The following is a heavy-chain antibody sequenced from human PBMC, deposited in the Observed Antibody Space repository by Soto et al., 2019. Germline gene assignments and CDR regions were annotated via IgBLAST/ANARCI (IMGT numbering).Heavy chain of an antibody. Sequence: GGSLRLSGAASGFTFSSYGINWVRQAPWKGLEWVSYISSSSSTIYYADSVKGRFTISRDNAKNSLYLQMNSLRDEDTAVYYCARDPIIYSGYVKWFDPLGQGTLVAFSS. J-gene: IGHJ5*02. D-gene: IGHD5-12*01. CDR2: ISSSSSTI. V-gene: IGHV3-48*02. CDR3: ARDPIIYSGYVKWFDP. CDR1: GFTFSSYG.